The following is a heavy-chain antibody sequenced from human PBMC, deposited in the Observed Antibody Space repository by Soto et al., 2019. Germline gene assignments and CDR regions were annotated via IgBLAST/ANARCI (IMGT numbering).Heavy chain of an antibody. J-gene: IGHJ4*02. CDR3: AKDKYPDIVVVVAAYYFDY. CDR2: ISGSGGST. D-gene: IGHD2-15*01. CDR1: GFPFSSYA. V-gene: IGHV3-23*01. Sequence: PGGCLRLSCAASGFPFSSYAMSWVRQAPGKGLEWVSAISGSGGSTYYADSVKGRFTISRDNSKNTLYLQMNSLRAEDTAVYYCAKDKYPDIVVVVAAYYFDYWGQGT.